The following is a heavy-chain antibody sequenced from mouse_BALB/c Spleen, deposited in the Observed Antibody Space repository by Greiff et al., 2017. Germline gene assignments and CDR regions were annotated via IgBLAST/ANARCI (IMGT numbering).Heavy chain of an antibody. CDR1: GFSLTSYG. CDR3: ARDAWGYAMDY. Sequence: VQVVESGPGLVAPSQSLSITCTVSGFSLTSYGVHWVRQPPGKGLEWLGVIWAGGSTNYNSALMSRLSISKDNSKSQVFLKMNSLETDDTAMYYCARDAWGYAMDYWGQGTSVTVSS. J-gene: IGHJ4*01. CDR2: IWAGGST. V-gene: IGHV2-9*02.